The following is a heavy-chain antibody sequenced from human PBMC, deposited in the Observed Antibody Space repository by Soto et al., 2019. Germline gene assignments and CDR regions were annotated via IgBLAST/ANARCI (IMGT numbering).Heavy chain of an antibody. CDR3: ARVVEMATISH. Sequence: LSLTCTVSGGSISSYYWSWIRQPPGKRLEWIGYIYYSGSTNYNPSLKSRVTISVDTSKNQFSLKLSSVTAADTAVYYCARVVEMATISHWGQGTLVTVSS. CDR1: GGSISSYY. D-gene: IGHD5-12*01. V-gene: IGHV4-59*01. CDR2: IYYSGST. J-gene: IGHJ4*02.